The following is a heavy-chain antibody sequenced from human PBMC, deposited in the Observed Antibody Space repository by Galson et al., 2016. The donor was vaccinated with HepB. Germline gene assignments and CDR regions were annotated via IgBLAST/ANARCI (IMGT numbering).Heavy chain of an antibody. D-gene: IGHD3-10*01. Sequence: SETLSLTCTVSGGSISGFHWSWIRQPPGKELEWIGYIYYSGSTNYNPSLKSRVTISVDTSKNQFSLKLSPVTAAATAVYYCARHLVGRVKSFDYWGQGTLVTVSS. J-gene: IGHJ4*02. CDR1: GGSISGFH. V-gene: IGHV4-59*01. CDR2: IYYSGST. CDR3: ARHLVGRVKSFDY.